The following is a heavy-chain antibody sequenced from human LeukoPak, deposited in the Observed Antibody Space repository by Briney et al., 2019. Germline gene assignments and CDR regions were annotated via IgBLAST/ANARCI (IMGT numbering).Heavy chain of an antibody. J-gene: IGHJ4*02. Sequence: ASVNVSAKASRGTFSSYAISWVRQAPGPGLEWMGRIIPIFGTANSAQKCQGRVTITTHESTTTAYMDLSSLRSEDTAAYYCATDPYGDYSREGYYFDYWGQGTLVTVSP. CDR1: RGTFSSYA. D-gene: IGHD4-17*01. CDR2: IIPIFGTA. CDR3: ATDPYGDYSREGYYFDY. V-gene: IGHV1-69*05.